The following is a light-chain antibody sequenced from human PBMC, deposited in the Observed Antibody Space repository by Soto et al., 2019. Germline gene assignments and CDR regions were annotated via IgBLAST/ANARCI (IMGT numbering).Light chain of an antibody. V-gene: IGKV3-15*01. CDR1: QSVSSN. Sequence: EIVMTQSPATLSVSPGERATLSCRASQSVSSNLAWYQQKHGQAPRLLIYGASIRATGIPARFSGSGSGTDFTLTISGLQSEDFAVYYCQQYNNWAHTFGQGTKVEIK. J-gene: IGKJ1*01. CDR2: GAS. CDR3: QQYNNWAHT.